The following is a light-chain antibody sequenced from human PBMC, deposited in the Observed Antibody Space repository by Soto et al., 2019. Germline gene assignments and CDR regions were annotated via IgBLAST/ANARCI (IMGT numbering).Light chain of an antibody. V-gene: IGKV1-39*01. Sequence: DIQMTQSPSSLSASIGDRVTITCRASLSVGRYLNWYQQKPGKAPKLLIFSASTLQSGVPSRFSGSGSGTDFTLTITSLQPEDFATYCCQQSYATPFTFGPGTKVDI. CDR1: LSVGRY. J-gene: IGKJ3*01. CDR2: SAS. CDR3: QQSYATPFT.